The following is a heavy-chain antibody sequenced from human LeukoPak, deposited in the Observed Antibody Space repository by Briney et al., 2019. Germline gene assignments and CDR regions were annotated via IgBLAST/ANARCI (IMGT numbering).Heavy chain of an antibody. Sequence: SETLSLTCTVSGGSISSYYWSWIRQPPGKGLEWIGEINHSGSTNYNPSLKSRVTISVDTSKNQFSLKLSSVTAADTAVYYCARRLGYCSSTSCYTPSWFDPWGQGTLVTVSS. D-gene: IGHD2-2*02. J-gene: IGHJ5*02. V-gene: IGHV4-34*01. CDR1: GGSISSYY. CDR3: ARRLGYCSSTSCYTPSWFDP. CDR2: INHSGST.